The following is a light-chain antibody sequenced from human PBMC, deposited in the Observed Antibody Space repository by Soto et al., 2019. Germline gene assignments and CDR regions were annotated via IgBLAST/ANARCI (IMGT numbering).Light chain of an antibody. CDR2: DVS. J-gene: IGLJ2*01. CDR3: CSYAGSRVV. Sequence: QSALTQPRSVSGSPGQSVTLSCTGTSSDVGGYNYVSWSQQHPGKAPKVMIYDVSKRPSWVPDRFSGSKSVNTASLTISGLQAEDEADYYCCSYAGSRVVFGGGTKVTVL. V-gene: IGLV2-11*01. CDR1: SSDVGGYNY.